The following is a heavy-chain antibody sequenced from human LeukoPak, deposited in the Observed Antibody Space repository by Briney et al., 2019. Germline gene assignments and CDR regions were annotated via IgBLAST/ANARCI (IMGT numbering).Heavy chain of an antibody. CDR3: ARDPFYFDY. CDR1: RFTFSNYW. CDR2: IKQDGSEK. Sequence: GGSLRLSCAASRFTFSNYWMSWVRQAPGKGLEWVANIKQDGSEKYYVDSVKGRFTISRDNAKNSMYLQMNSLRAEDTAVYYCARDPFYFDYWGQGTLVTVSS. J-gene: IGHJ4*02. V-gene: IGHV3-7*01.